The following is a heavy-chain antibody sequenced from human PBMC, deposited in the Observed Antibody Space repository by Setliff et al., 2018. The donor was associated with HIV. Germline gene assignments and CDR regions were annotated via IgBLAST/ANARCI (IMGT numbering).Heavy chain of an antibody. J-gene: IGHJ4*02. CDR1: GGSFSGYY. Sequence: SETLSLTCAVYGGSFSGYYWSWIRQPPGKGLEWIGEINHSGSTNYNPSLKSRVTISVDTSKNQFSLKLSSVTAADTAVYYCARGRVADYWGQGTLVTVSS. V-gene: IGHV4-34*01. CDR2: INHSGST. CDR3: ARGRVADY. D-gene: IGHD3-3*01.